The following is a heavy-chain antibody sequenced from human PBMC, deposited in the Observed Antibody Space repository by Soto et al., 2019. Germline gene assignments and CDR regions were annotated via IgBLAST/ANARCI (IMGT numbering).Heavy chain of an antibody. Sequence: ASVKVSCKASGYTFTSYGISWVRQAPGQVLEWMGWISAYNGNTNYAQKLQGRVTMTTDTSTSTAYMELRSLRSDDTAVYYCARDGRTAASHYYYYYGMEVWGQGTTVTVSS. J-gene: IGHJ6*02. CDR3: ARDGRTAASHYYYYYGMEV. V-gene: IGHV1-18*04. CDR1: GYTFTSYG. D-gene: IGHD2-15*01. CDR2: ISAYNGNT.